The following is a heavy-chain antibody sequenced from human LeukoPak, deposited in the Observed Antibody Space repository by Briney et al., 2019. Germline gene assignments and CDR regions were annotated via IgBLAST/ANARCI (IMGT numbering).Heavy chain of an antibody. V-gene: IGHV3-74*01. Sequence: GGSLRLSCAASGFTFRSYWMHWVRQAPGKGLVWVSRINSDGSSTSYADSVKGRFTISRDNAKNTLYLQMNSLRAEDTAVYYCARANRDYGGNPAWVDYWGQGTLVTVSS. J-gene: IGHJ4*02. CDR2: INSDGSST. D-gene: IGHD4-23*01. CDR3: ARANRDYGGNPAWVDY. CDR1: GFTFRSYW.